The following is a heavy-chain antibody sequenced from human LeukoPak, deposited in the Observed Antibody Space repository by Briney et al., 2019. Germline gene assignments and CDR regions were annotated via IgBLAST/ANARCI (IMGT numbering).Heavy chain of an antibody. Sequence: GGSLRLSCAASGFTFSSYEMNWVRQAPGKGLEWVSYISSSGSTIYYADSVKGRLTISRDNAKNSLYLQMNSLRAEDTAVYYCARFPRGYTSGWYFDYWGQGTLVTVSS. CDR3: ARFPRGYTSGWYFDY. J-gene: IGHJ4*02. V-gene: IGHV3-48*03. CDR2: ISSSGSTI. D-gene: IGHD6-19*01. CDR1: GFTFSSYE.